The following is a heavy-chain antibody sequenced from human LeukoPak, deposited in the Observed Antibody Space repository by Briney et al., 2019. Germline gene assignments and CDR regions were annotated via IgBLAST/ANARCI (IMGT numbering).Heavy chain of an antibody. CDR2: IYYSGST. J-gene: IGHJ6*02. Sequence: SETLSLTCTVSGGSISSYYWSWIRQLPGKGLEWIGYIYYSGSTNYNPSLKSRVTISVDTSKNQFSLKLSSVTAADTAVYYCARDCSSTSSNGMDVWGQGTTVTVSS. CDR3: ARDCSSTSSNGMDV. CDR1: GGSISSYY. D-gene: IGHD2-2*01. V-gene: IGHV4-59*01.